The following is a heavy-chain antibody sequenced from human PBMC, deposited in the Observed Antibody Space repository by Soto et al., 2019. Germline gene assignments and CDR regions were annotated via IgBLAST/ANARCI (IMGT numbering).Heavy chain of an antibody. D-gene: IGHD5-12*01. V-gene: IGHV1-2*02. CDR3: GRGRSGQIVVFY. Sequence: ASVKVSCKASGYTFTGHYIHWVRQAPEQGPEWMGEIGPESGATRYAQKFQGRVTMTRDMSITTVYMELNNLGPDDTAVYYCGRGRSGQIVVFYWGQGTPVTVPQ. J-gene: IGHJ4*02. CDR2: IGPESGAT. CDR1: GYTFTGHY.